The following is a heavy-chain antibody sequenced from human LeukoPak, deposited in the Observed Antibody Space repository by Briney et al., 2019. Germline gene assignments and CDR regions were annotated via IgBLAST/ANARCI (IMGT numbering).Heavy chain of an antibody. CDR3: ARESGSMRWFDP. Sequence: SETLSLTCTVSGGSISGYYWSWIRQPAGKGLEWIGRMSTSGNSNYIPSLVSRVTMSVDTSKNQFSLNLSSVTAADAAVYYCARESGSMRWFDPWGQGTLVTVSS. CDR1: GGSISGYY. D-gene: IGHD6-25*01. V-gene: IGHV4-4*07. J-gene: IGHJ5*02. CDR2: MSTSGNS.